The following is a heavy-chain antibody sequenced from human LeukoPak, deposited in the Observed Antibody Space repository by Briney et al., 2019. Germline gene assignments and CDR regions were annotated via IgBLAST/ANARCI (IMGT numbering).Heavy chain of an antibody. CDR3: AKAMVRGVTAPNDY. Sequence: SGGSLRLSXTASGFTLRNYWMHWVRQVPGKRLVWVSRISGSGGSTYYADSVKGRFTISRDNSKNTLYLQMNSLRAEDTAVYYCAKAMVRGVTAPNDYWSQGTLVTVSS. D-gene: IGHD3-10*01. CDR1: GFTLRNYW. CDR2: ISGSGGST. J-gene: IGHJ4*02. V-gene: IGHV3-23*01.